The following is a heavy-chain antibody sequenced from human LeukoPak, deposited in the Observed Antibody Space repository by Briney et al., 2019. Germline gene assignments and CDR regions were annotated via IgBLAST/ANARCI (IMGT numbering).Heavy chain of an antibody. Sequence: ASVKVSCKASGYTFTSYGISWVRQAPGQGLEWMGWINPNSGGTNYAQKFQGRVTMTRDTSISTAYMELSRLRSDDTAVYYCARSYCGGDCSDGAFDIWGQGTMVTVSS. CDR3: ARSYCGGDCSDGAFDI. J-gene: IGHJ3*02. D-gene: IGHD2-21*01. V-gene: IGHV1-2*02. CDR2: INPNSGGT. CDR1: GYTFTSYG.